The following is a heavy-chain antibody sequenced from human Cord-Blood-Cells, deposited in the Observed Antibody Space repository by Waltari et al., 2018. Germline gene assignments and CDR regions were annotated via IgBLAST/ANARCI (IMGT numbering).Heavy chain of an antibody. Sequence: QVQLQESGPGLVKPSETLSLTCTVSGGSISSYYWSWIRQPPGKGLEWIGYIYYSGSTNYNPSLKSRVTISVDTSKNQFSLKLSSVTAADTAVYYCAQRYSNNNVAFDIWGQGTMVTVSS. D-gene: IGHD2-15*01. CDR2: IYYSGST. J-gene: IGHJ3*02. CDR1: GGSISSYY. V-gene: IGHV4-59*01. CDR3: AQRYSNNNVAFDI.